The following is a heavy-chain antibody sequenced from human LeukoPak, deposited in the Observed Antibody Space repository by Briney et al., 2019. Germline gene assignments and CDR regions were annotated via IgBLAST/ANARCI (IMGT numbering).Heavy chain of an antibody. CDR1: GGSISSYY. Sequence: PSETLSLTCTVSGGSISSYYWSWIRQPPGKGLEWIGYIYYSGSTNYNPSLKSRVTISVDTSKNQLSLKLSSVTAADTAVYYCARDRMSSSLYYYYGMDVWGQGTTVTVSS. CDR2: IYYSGST. D-gene: IGHD6-13*01. V-gene: IGHV4-59*01. CDR3: ARDRMSSSLYYYYGMDV. J-gene: IGHJ6*02.